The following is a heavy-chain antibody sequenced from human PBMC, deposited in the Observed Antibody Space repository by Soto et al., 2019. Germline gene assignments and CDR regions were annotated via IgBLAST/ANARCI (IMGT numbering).Heavy chain of an antibody. CDR2: IRSKAYGGTT. Sequence: GGSLRLSCTASGFTFGDYAMSWFRQAPGKGLEWVGFIRSKAYGGTTEYAASVKGRFTISRDDSKSIAYLQMNSLKTEDTAVYYCTTLSMVRGVVNDYWGQGTLVTVSS. V-gene: IGHV3-49*03. J-gene: IGHJ4*02. CDR1: GFTFGDYA. D-gene: IGHD3-10*01. CDR3: TTLSMVRGVVNDY.